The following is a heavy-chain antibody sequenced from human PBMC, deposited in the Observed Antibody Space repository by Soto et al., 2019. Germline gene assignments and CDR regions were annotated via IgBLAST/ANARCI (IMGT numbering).Heavy chain of an antibody. CDR1: GGSISRSNW. CDR2: IYHSGNT. V-gene: IGHV4-4*02. CDR3: ARRWGEGRVDY. D-gene: IGHD3-10*01. J-gene: IGHJ4*02. Sequence: QVQLQESGPRLVKPSGTLSLTCAVSGGSISRSNWWSWVRQPPGKGLEWIGEIYHSGNTNYNPSLKSRVTMAVDKSRNQFSLKLSSVTAADTAVYYCARRWGEGRVDYWGQGTLVTVSS.